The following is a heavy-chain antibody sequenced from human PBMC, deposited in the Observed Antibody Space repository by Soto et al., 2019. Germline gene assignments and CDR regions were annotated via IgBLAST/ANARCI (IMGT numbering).Heavy chain of an antibody. D-gene: IGHD2-2*01. J-gene: IGHJ6*02. CDR1: GFTFSSYG. CDR2: IWYDGSNK. CDR3: ARVFGDIVVVPAAAPLKKQREKTYYYYYGMDV. V-gene: IGHV3-33*01. Sequence: GGSLRLSCAASGFTFSSYGMHWVRQAPGKGLEWVAVIWYDGSNKYYADSVKGRFTISRDNSKNTLYLQMNSLRAEDTAVYYCARVFGDIVVVPAAAPLKKQREKTYYYYYGMDVWGQGTTVTVSS.